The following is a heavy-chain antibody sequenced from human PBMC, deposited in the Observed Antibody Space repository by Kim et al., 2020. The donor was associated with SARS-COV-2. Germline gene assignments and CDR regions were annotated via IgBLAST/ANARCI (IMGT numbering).Heavy chain of an antibody. CDR1: GFTFDDYT. Sequence: GGSLRLSCAASGFTFDDYTMHWVRQAPGKGLEWVSLISWDGGSTYYADSVKGRFTISRDNSKNSLYLQMNSLRTEDTALYYCAKDSHTVTTSYYFDYWGQGTLVTVSS. V-gene: IGHV3-43*01. CDR2: ISWDGGST. CDR3: AKDSHTVTTSYYFDY. J-gene: IGHJ4*02. D-gene: IGHD4-17*01.